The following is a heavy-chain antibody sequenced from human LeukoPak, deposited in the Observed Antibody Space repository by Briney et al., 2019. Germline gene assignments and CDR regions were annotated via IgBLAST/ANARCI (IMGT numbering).Heavy chain of an antibody. Sequence: GGSLRLSCAASGFTFSTYGMNWVRQAPGKGLEWVSGISPPGDITYYADSVMGRFSISRDNPKSTVSLQMTGLRAEDTAVYYCARDKVVGATKFDSWGQGTLVSVSS. V-gene: IGHV3-23*01. CDR1: GFTFSTYG. D-gene: IGHD1-26*01. CDR2: ISPPGDIT. CDR3: ARDKVVGATKFDS. J-gene: IGHJ4*02.